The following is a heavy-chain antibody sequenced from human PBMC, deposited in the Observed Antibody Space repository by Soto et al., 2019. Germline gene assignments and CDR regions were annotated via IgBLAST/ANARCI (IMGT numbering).Heavy chain of an antibody. CDR1: GGTFSSYA. J-gene: IGHJ6*02. D-gene: IGHD6-6*01. CDR2: IIPIFGTA. Sequence: QVQLVQSGAEVKKPGSSVKVSCNASGGTFSSYAISWVRQAPGQGLEWMGGIIPIFGTANYAQKFQGRVTITADESTSTAYMELSSLRSEDTAVYYCARNLLDSSSGYYGMDVWGQGTTVTVSS. V-gene: IGHV1-69*12. CDR3: ARNLLDSSSGYYGMDV.